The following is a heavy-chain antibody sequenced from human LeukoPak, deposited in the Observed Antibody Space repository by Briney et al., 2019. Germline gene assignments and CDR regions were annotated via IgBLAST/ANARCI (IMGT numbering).Heavy chain of an antibody. CDR2: ITGSGGNT. Sequence: GGSLRLSCAASGFIFSSYSMSWVRQAPGMGLEWVSVITGSGGNTYYADSVKGRFTISRDNSKNTLYLQMNSLRAEDTAVYYCARPGDGYTYDYWGQGTLVTVSS. CDR1: GFIFSSYS. J-gene: IGHJ4*02. CDR3: ARPGDGYTYDY. V-gene: IGHV3-23*01. D-gene: IGHD5-24*01.